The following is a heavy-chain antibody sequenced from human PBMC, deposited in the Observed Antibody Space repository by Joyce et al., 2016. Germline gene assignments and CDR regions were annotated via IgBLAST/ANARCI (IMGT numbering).Heavy chain of an antibody. J-gene: IGHJ4*02. CDR3: ARVEYFDFDY. V-gene: IGHV3-7*01. D-gene: IGHD3-9*01. Sequence: GGSLRLSCAVSGFTFSRFWMSWVRQAPGKGLEWVASIKQDGSEKYYVDSVKGRFTISRDNAKNSVYPQMNSLRVEDTAAYYCARVEYFDFDYWGQGTLVTVSS. CDR1: GFTFSRFW. CDR2: IKQDGSEK.